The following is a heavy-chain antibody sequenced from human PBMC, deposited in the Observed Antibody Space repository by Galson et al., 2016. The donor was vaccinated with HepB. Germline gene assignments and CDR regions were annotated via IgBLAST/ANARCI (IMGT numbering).Heavy chain of an antibody. J-gene: IGHJ4*02. Sequence: SLRLSCAASGFTFTNYAMNWVRQAPGKGLEWVSSISGSGASTYYAASVKGRFTISRDNSKNTLFLQMNSLRAADTALYYCAKGREFEWALPASFDYWGQGTLLTVSS. D-gene: IGHD1-26*01. CDR2: ISGSGAST. CDR3: AKGREFEWALPASFDY. V-gene: IGHV3-23*01. CDR1: GFTFTNYA.